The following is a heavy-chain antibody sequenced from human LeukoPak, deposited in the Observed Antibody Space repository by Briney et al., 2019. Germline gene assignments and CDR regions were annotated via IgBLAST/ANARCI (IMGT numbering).Heavy chain of an antibody. D-gene: IGHD3-22*01. J-gene: IGHJ4*02. CDR1: GYIFPNYW. CDR2: IYPGDSKT. CDR3: ARFAYGSDYFPGHY. Sequence: GESLQISCKGSGYIFPNYWIGWVRQMPEKGLEWMGIIYPGDSKTRYSPSFQGQVTISVDKSISTAYLQWSSLKASDTAMYYCARFAYGSDYFPGHYWGQGTLVTVSS. V-gene: IGHV5-51*01.